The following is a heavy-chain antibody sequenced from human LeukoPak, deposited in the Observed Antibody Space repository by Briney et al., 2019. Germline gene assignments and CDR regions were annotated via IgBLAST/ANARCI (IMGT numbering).Heavy chain of an antibody. J-gene: IGHJ4*02. CDR1: GYTFTSYG. Sequence: ASVKVSCKASGYTFTSYGISWVRQAPGQGPEWMGWINPSSGGTNYAQKFQGRVTMTRDTSISTAYMELSRLRSDDTAVYYCAREGDSGSYIDYWGQGTLVTVSS. CDR3: AREGDSGSYIDY. V-gene: IGHV1-2*02. CDR2: INPSSGGT. D-gene: IGHD5-12*01.